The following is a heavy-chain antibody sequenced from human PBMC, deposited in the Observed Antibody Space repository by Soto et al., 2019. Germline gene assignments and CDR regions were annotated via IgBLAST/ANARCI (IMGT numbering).Heavy chain of an antibody. J-gene: IGHJ4*02. D-gene: IGHD4-17*01. CDR1: GFTFSSYE. Sequence: EVQLVESGGGLVQPGGSLRLSCAASGFTFSSYEMNWVRQAPGKGLEWVSYISSSGSTIYYADSVKGRFTISRDNAKNSLYLQMNSLKAEDTAVYYCARDSAYGDYHYFDYWGQGTLVTVSS. CDR2: ISSSGSTI. V-gene: IGHV3-48*03. CDR3: ARDSAYGDYHYFDY.